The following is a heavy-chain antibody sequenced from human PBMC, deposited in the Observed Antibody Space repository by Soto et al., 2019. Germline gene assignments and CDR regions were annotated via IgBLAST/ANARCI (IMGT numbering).Heavy chain of an antibody. CDR1: GFTFSSYS. J-gene: IGHJ4*02. CDR3: ARDRRIAVAGTGYFGY. CDR2: ISSSSSYI. Sequence: EVQLVESGGGLVKPGGSLRLSCAASGFTFSSYSMNWVRQAPGKGLEWVSSISSSSSYIYYADSVKGRFTISRDNAKNSLYLQMNGLRAEDTAVYYCARDRRIAVAGTGYFGYWGQGTLVTVSS. D-gene: IGHD6-19*01. V-gene: IGHV3-21*01.